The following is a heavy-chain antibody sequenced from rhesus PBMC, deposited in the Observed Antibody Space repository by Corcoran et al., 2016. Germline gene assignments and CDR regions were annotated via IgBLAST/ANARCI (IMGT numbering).Heavy chain of an antibody. Sequence: QLQLQESGPGLVKPSETLSVTCAVSGGSLRIRYWSWIPQAPGKGLEWIGYIYGSGSSTNYNPSLKSRVTLSVDTSKNQLSLKLSSVTTADTAVYYCARGARTIDYWGQGVLVTVSS. CDR2: IYGSGSST. CDR3: ARGARTIDY. J-gene: IGHJ4*01. D-gene: IGHD1-44*02. V-gene: IGHV4-169*01. CDR1: GGSLRIRY.